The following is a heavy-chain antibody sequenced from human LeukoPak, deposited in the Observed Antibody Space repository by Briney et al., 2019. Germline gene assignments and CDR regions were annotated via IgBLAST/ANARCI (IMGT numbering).Heavy chain of an antibody. CDR3: ARAPDCSGGSCYSINTQLLFDP. CDR2: INPNSGGT. CDR1: GYIFTGYY. D-gene: IGHD2-15*01. J-gene: IGHJ5*02. Sequence: ASVKVSCKASGYIFTGYYMHWVRQAPGQGLEWMGWINPNSGGTNYAQKFQGRVTMTRDTSISTAYMELSRLRSDDTAVYYCARAPDCSGGSCYSINTQLLFDPWGQGTLVTVSS. V-gene: IGHV1-2*02.